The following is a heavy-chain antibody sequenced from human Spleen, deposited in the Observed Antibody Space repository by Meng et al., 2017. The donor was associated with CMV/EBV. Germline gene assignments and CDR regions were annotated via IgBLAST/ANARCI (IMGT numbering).Heavy chain of an antibody. J-gene: IGHJ4*02. CDR3: ATDPDGGYDFDY. CDR1: GFSFISYE. CDR2: VSRDEKTM. V-gene: IGHV3-48*03. D-gene: IGHD5-12*01. Sequence: GESLKISCVASGFSFISYEMNWVRQTPGKGLEWVAYVSRDEKTMYYADSVKGRFTITRDIAGNSLYLQMNSLRVEDTGVYYCATDPDGGYDFDYWGQGTLVTVSS.